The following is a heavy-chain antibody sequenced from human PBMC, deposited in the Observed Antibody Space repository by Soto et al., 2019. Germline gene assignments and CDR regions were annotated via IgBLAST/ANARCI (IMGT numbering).Heavy chain of an antibody. Sequence: EVQLVQSGAEVKKPGESLKISCKGSGYIFTGNWIGWVRQKPGKGLEWMGIIFPGDSDIRYNPSFEGQVTISADKSISTAYLQWSSLKASDTAMYYCVRGHHGDDWGQGTLVTVSS. V-gene: IGHV5-51*01. CDR3: VRGHHGDD. CDR1: GYIFTGNW. J-gene: IGHJ4*02. CDR2: IFPGDSDI.